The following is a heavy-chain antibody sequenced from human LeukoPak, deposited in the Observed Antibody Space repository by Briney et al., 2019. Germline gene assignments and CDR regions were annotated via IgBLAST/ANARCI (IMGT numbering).Heavy chain of an antibody. J-gene: IGHJ4*02. CDR3: VRGGGSGWPFAN. V-gene: IGHV3-30*03. Sequence: GGSLRLSCAASGFTFSSYGMHWVRQAPGKGLEWVAVISYDGSNKYYADSVKGRFTISRDNSKNTLYLQMNSLRAEDTAVYYCVRGGGSGWPFANWGQGTLVTVSS. CDR2: ISYDGSNK. D-gene: IGHD6-19*01. CDR1: GFTFSSYG.